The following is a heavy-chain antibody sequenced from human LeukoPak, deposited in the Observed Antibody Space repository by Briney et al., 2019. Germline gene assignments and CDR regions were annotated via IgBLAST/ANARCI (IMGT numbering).Heavy chain of an antibody. CDR1: GGSISSHY. D-gene: IGHD6-6*01. Sequence: SETLSLTCTVSGGSISSHYWSWIRQPPGKGLEWIGYVFYTGSTNYNPSLKSRVTMSVDTSKTQFSLKLRSVTAADTAVYYCARAHPAYSSSSGFDYWGQGALVTVSS. CDR3: ARAHPAYSSSSGFDY. J-gene: IGHJ4*02. CDR2: VFYTGST. V-gene: IGHV4-59*11.